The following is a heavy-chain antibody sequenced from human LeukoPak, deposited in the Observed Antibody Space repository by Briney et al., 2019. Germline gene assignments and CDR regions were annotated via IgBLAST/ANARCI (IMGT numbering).Heavy chain of an antibody. CDR1: GYIFTSYG. V-gene: IGHV1-18*01. CDR3: AREDCSGGSCYPADY. J-gene: IGHJ4*02. D-gene: IGHD2-15*01. CDR2: ISAYNGNT. Sequence: ASVKVSCEASGYIFTSYGFAWVRQAPGQGLEWMGWISAYNGNTNYAQKLQGRVTMTTDTSTSTAYMELRSLRSDDTAVYYCAREDCSGGSCYPADYWGQGTLVTVSS.